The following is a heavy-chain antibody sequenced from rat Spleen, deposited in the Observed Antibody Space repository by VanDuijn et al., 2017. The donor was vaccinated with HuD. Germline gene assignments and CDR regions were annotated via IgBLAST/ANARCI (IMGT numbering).Heavy chain of an antibody. CDR2: IRYDGSST. CDR1: GFTFSDYY. CDR3: ARHRLYYYDGTYYYSRVMDA. D-gene: IGHD1-12*02. Sequence: EVQLVESDGGLVQPGRSLKLSCAASGFTFSDYYMAWVRQGPTQGLEWVATIRYDGSSTYYRDSVKGRFTISRDNAKSTLYLQMDSLRSEDTATYYCARHRLYYYDGTYYYSRVMDAWGQGASVTVSS. V-gene: IGHV5-29*01. J-gene: IGHJ4*01.